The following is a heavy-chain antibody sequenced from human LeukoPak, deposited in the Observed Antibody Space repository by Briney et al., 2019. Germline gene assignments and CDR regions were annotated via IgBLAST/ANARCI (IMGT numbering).Heavy chain of an antibody. D-gene: IGHD1-26*01. Sequence: GESLKISCQGSGYSFTSSWIGWVRQMPGKGLEWMGIIYPGDSDTRYNPSFQGQVTISADKSISTAYLQWSSLKASDTAMYYCARLSYGTAHSYFDYWGQGTLVTVSS. V-gene: IGHV5-51*01. CDR2: IYPGDSDT. CDR1: GYSFTSSW. J-gene: IGHJ4*02. CDR3: ARLSYGTAHSYFDY.